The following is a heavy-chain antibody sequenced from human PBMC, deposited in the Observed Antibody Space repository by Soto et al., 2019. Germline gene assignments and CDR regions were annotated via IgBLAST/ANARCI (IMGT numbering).Heavy chain of an antibody. CDR3: ARRTRPDFYYMDV. CDR2: ISSNGVGT. D-gene: IGHD6-6*01. V-gene: IGHV3-64*01. J-gene: IGHJ6*03. CDR1: GFTLSGYA. Sequence: GGSLRLSCAASGFTLSGYAMDWVRQAPGKGLEYVSGISSNGVGTYYANSVQGRFTISRDNSKNTVYLQMGSLRPEDMAVYYCARRTRPDFYYMDVWGKGTTVTVSS.